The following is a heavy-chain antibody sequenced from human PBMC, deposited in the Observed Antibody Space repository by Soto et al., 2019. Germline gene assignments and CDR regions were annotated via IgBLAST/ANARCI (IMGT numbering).Heavy chain of an antibody. D-gene: IGHD1-1*01. CDR1: GYSFSSYS. CDR2: INPNGGST. V-gene: IGHV1-46*01. Sequence: VQLVQSGAEVKKPGASVQVSCKTSGYSFSSYSMHWVRQVPGQGLEWMGKINPNGGSTSLAQKFKDAVTLTRDTSTNTVYMELRSLTSEDTAVYYCARDGVQLWPRYYFDYWGQGTLATVSS. CDR3: ARDGVQLWPRYYFDY. J-gene: IGHJ4*02.